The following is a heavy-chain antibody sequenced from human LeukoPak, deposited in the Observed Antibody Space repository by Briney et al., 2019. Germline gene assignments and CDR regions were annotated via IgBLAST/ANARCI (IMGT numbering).Heavy chain of an antibody. CDR2: ISGSGGST. CDR3: ADFGKGQQLAFDY. J-gene: IGHJ4*02. CDR1: GFTFSSYA. D-gene: IGHD6-13*01. V-gene: IGHV3-23*01. Sequence: GGSLRLSCAASGFTFSSYAMSWVRQAPGKGLEWVSAISGSGGSTYYADSVKGRFTISRDNSKNTLYLQMNSLRAGDTAVYYCADFGKGQQLAFDYWGQGTLVTVSS.